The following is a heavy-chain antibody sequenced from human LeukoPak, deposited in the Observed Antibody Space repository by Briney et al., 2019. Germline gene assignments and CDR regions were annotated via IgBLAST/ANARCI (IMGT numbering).Heavy chain of an antibody. CDR1: GFTFSSYA. V-gene: IGHV3-23*01. CDR3: ARTMVQGVIITSYFDY. CDR2: ISGSGGST. J-gene: IGHJ4*02. Sequence: GGSLRLSCAASGFTFSSYAMSWVRQAPGKGLEWVSAISGSGGSTYYADSVKGRFAISRDNSKNTLYLQMNSLRAEDTAVYYCARTMVQGVIITSYFDYWGQGTLVTVSS. D-gene: IGHD3-10*01.